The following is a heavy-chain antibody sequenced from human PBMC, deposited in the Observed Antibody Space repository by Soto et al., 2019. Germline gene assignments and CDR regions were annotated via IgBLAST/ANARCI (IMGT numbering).Heavy chain of an antibody. CDR2: IVVGSGNT. Sequence: QMQLVQSGPEVKKPGTSVKVSCKASGFTFTSSAVQWVRQARGQRLAWIGWIVVGSGNTNYAQKFQERVTITRDMSTSTAYMELSSLRSEDTAVYYCAAEPDCSSTSCQGIDAFDIWGQGTMVTVSS. CDR1: GFTFTSSA. D-gene: IGHD2-2*01. V-gene: IGHV1-58*01. J-gene: IGHJ3*02. CDR3: AAEPDCSSTSCQGIDAFDI.